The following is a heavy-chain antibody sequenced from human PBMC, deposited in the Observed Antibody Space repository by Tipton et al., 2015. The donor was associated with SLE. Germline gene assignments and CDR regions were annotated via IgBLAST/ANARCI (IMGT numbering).Heavy chain of an antibody. CDR1: GFTFSSYS. CDR2: ISSSSSYI. Sequence: SLRLSCAASGFTFSSYSMNWVRQAPGKGLEWVSSISSSSSYIFYADSVKGRFTISRDNAKNSLYLQMNSLRAEDTAVYYCARDYEQQLADWYFDLWGRGTLVTVSS. D-gene: IGHD6-13*01. V-gene: IGHV3-21*01. J-gene: IGHJ2*01. CDR3: ARDYEQQLADWYFDL.